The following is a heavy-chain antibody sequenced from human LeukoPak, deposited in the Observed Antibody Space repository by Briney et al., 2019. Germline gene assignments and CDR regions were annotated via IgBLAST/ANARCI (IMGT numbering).Heavy chain of an antibody. V-gene: IGHV3-30*18. CDR3: VKNDFGY. Sequence: PGGSLRLSCAASGFTFSNYGTHWVRQAPGKGLEWVAVISYDGSNKYYADSVKGRFTMSRDNSKNTLYLQMNSLRAEDTAVYYCVKNDFGYWGQGTLVTVSS. J-gene: IGHJ4*02. CDR1: GFTFSNYG. CDR2: ISYDGSNK. D-gene: IGHD3/OR15-3a*01.